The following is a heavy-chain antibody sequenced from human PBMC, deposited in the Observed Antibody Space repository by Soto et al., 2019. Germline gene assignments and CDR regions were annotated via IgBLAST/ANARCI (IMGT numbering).Heavy chain of an antibody. J-gene: IGHJ4*02. CDR2: INPSGGSA. Sequence: QVQLVQSGAEVTRPGASVKGSCKASGYSFISHYIHWVRQAPGQGLAWMGFINPSGGSATLAQKFQGRVTMTRDTSTSTVYMELTILRSEDAAVYYCARDYLSSKLSLSYFDFWGQGTLVTVSS. D-gene: IGHD2-2*01. V-gene: IGHV1-46*01. CDR3: ARDYLSSKLSLSYFDF. CDR1: GYSFISHY.